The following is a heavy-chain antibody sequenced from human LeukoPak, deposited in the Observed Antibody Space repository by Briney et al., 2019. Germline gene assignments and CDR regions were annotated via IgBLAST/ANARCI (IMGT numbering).Heavy chain of an antibody. V-gene: IGHV1-69*05. D-gene: IGHD5-24*01. CDR3: ARGRDGYNFDY. CDR2: IIPIFGTA. Sequence: SVKVSCKASGSTFSSYAISWVRQAPGQGLEWMGGIIPIFGTANYAQKFQGRVTITTDESTSTAYMELSSLRSEDTAVYYCARGRDGYNFDYWGQGTLVTVSS. CDR1: GSTFSSYA. J-gene: IGHJ4*02.